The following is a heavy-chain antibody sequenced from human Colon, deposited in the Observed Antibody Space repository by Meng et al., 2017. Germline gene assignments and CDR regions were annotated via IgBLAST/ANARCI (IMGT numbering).Heavy chain of an antibody. CDR3: AREGPVAVAGYDY. CDR2: IDYTGST. Sequence: SETLSLTCNVSGVSVRSGSYYWNWIRQPPGMTLEWLGYIDYTGSTTYNPSLQGRVTISLDTANNQFSLTFRTMTAADTAVYYSAREGPVAVAGYDYWGQGTMVTVSS. D-gene: IGHD6-19*01. V-gene: IGHV4-61*01. J-gene: IGHJ4*02. CDR1: GVSVRSGSYY.